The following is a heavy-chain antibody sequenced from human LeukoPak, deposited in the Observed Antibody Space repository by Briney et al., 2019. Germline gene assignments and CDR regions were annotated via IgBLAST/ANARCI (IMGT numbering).Heavy chain of an antibody. CDR3: ARAREDFWSGFSFDP. V-gene: IGHV4-59*08. J-gene: IGHJ5*02. CDR1: GGSISSYY. Sequence: PSETLSLTCTVSGGSISSYYWSWIRQPPGKGLEWIGYIYYSGSTNYNPSLKSRVTISVYTSKNQFSLKLSSVTAADTAVYYCARAREDFWSGFSFDPWGQETLVTVSS. D-gene: IGHD3-3*01. CDR2: IYYSGST.